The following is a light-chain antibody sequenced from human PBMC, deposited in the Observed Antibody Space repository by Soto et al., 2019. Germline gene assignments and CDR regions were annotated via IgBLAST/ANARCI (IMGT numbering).Light chain of an antibody. CDR3: QQYNDWPLT. CDR1: QSVSSN. CDR2: GAS. J-gene: IGKJ4*01. Sequence: EIVMTQSPATLSVSPGERATLSCRASQSVSSNLAWYQQKPGQAPRLLIYGASTRATGIPARFSGSGSGTEFTLTISRLQSEDFAVYYCQQYNDWPLTFGGATKVEIK. V-gene: IGKV3-15*01.